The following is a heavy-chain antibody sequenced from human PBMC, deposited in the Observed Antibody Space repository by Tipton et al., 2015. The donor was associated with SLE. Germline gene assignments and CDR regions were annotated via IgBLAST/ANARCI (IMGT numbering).Heavy chain of an antibody. V-gene: IGHV4-59*01. D-gene: IGHD3-16*01. CDR1: GGSISSYY. J-gene: IGHJ5*02. CDR3: ARVFYVGYYWFDP. CDR2: IYYSGNT. Sequence: TLSLTCTVSGGSISSYYWSWIRQPPGKGLEWIGHIYYSGNTNYNPSLKSRVTISVDTSKNQFSLKRSSVTAADTAVYYCARVFYVGYYWFDPWGQGTLVTVSS.